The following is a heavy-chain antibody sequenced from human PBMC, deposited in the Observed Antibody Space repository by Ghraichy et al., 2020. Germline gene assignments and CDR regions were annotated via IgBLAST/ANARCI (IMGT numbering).Heavy chain of an antibody. CDR2: ISHDGVST. V-gene: IGHV3-23*01. CDR3: AKIPDALTRIVGADY. J-gene: IGHJ4*02. Sequence: GGSLRLSCAASGFTFSTYSMNWVRQAPGKGLIWVSGISHDGVSTYYADSVEGRFTISRDNSKNTLYLQMNSLRAEDTAVYYCAKIPDALTRIVGADYWGQVTLVTIS. D-gene: IGHD1-26*01. CDR1: GFTFSTYS.